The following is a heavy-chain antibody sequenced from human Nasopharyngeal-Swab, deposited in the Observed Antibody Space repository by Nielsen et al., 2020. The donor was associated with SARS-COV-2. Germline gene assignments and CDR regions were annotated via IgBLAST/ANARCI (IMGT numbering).Heavy chain of an antibody. D-gene: IGHD3-22*01. CDR2: ISGSGFT. V-gene: IGHV3-23*01. J-gene: IGHJ5*02. Sequence: VRQAPGKGLEWVSSISGSGFTYYSDSVKGRFTISRDNSMDTLYLQMNSLRAEDTATYYCAKDWLYTSAWYGGSWGQGTLVTRLL. CDR3: AKDWLYTSAWYGGS.